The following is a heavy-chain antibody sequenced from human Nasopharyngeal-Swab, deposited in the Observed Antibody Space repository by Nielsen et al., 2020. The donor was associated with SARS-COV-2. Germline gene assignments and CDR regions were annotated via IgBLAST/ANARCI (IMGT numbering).Heavy chain of an antibody. CDR2: IIPIFGTA. Sequence: SVKVSCKASGGTFSSYAISWVRQAPGQGLEWMGGIIPIFGTANYAQKFQGRVTITADESTSTAYMELSSLRSEDTAVYYCARDFGVVAATEWYFDYWGQGTLVTVSS. CDR1: GGTFSSYA. D-gene: IGHD2-15*01. CDR3: ARDFGVVAATEWYFDY. V-gene: IGHV1-69*13. J-gene: IGHJ4*02.